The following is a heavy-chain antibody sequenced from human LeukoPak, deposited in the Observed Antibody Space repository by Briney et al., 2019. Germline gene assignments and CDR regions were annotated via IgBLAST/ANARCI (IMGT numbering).Heavy chain of an antibody. Sequence: GGSLRLSCAASGFTFGRYWMTWVRQAPGKGLEWVAIIKQNADAEYYVDSMKGRFTISKSNSQNSLYLQMNSLRPEDTAVYYCATTGFDSPFYFHYWGQGTLVTVSS. J-gene: IGHJ4*02. CDR3: ATTGFDSPFYFHY. CDR1: GFTFGRYW. D-gene: IGHD5-12*01. CDR2: IKQNADAE. V-gene: IGHV3-7*03.